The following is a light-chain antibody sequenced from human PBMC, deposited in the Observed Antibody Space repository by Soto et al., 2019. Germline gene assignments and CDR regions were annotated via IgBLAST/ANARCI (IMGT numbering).Light chain of an antibody. Sequence: EIVLTQSPGTVSLSAGERATLSCRASQSISTNSLAWYQQQPGQAPRLLIYAASSRATGIPDRFAGSGSGTDFTLTISSLEPEDFAVYFCHQYDTSPLSFGGGTKVGMK. V-gene: IGKV3-20*01. CDR1: QSISTNS. CDR3: HQYDTSPLS. J-gene: IGKJ4*01. CDR2: AAS.